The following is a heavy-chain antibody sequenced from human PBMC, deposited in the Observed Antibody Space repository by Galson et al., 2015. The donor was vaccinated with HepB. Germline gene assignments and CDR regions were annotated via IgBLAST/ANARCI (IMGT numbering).Heavy chain of an antibody. CDR3: ARGNLGQQWLVVGGFDY. CDR1: GFTFSSYS. CDR2: IRSSSSYI. D-gene: IGHD6-19*01. Sequence: SLRLSCAASGFTFSSYSMNWVRQAPGKGLEWVSSIRSSSSYIYYADSVKGRFTISRDNAKNSLYLQMNSLRAEDTAVYYCARGNLGQQWLVVGGFDYWGQGTLVTVSS. J-gene: IGHJ4*02. V-gene: IGHV3-21*01.